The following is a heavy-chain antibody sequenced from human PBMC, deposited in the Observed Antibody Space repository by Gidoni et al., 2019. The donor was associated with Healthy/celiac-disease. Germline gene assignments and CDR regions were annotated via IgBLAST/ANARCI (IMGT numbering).Heavy chain of an antibody. J-gene: IGHJ4*02. CDR3: ARRRPGIAAAGSNY. CDR1: GYTFTGYY. D-gene: IGHD6-13*01. Sequence: QVQLVQSGAAVKKPGASVQVSCKASGYTFTGYYMHWVRQAPGQGLEWMGWINPNSGGTNYAQKFQGRVTMTRDTSISTAYMELSRLRSDDTAVYYCARRRPGIAAAGSNYWGQGTLVTVSS. CDR2: INPNSGGT. V-gene: IGHV1-2*02.